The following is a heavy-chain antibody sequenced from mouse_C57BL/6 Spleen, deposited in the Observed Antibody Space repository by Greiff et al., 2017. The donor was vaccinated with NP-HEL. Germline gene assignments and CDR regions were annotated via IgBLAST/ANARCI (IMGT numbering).Heavy chain of an antibody. Sequence: VQLQQSGPELVKPGASVKISCKASGYSFTGYYMNWVKQSPEKSLEWIGEINPSTGGTTYNQKFKAKATLTVDKFSSTAYMQLKSLTSEDSAVYYCANYGSSLAWFAYWGQGTLVTVSA. J-gene: IGHJ3*01. CDR1: GYSFTGYY. CDR2: INPSTGGT. D-gene: IGHD1-1*01. CDR3: ANYGSSLAWFAY. V-gene: IGHV1-42*01.